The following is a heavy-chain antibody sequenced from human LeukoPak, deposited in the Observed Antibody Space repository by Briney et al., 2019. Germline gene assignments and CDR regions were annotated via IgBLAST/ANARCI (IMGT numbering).Heavy chain of an antibody. D-gene: IGHD1-1*01. Sequence: GGSLRPSCYTSGFTFNNYPMSWVRQAPGKGLEWVSAISNDGGDTKYADSVKGRFTISRDNSRNTLYLQMRSLRVEDTAIYYCGRDWKLDYWGQGSLVTVSS. V-gene: IGHV3-23*01. CDR2: ISNDGGDT. CDR3: GRDWKLDY. CDR1: GFTFNNYP. J-gene: IGHJ4*02.